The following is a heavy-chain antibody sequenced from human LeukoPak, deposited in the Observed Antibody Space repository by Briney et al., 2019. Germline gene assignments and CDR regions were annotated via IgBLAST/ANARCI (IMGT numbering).Heavy chain of an antibody. V-gene: IGHV4-4*07. J-gene: IGHJ4*02. CDR2: IYTSVIN. Sequence: SETLCPSPTVSGGSISSYYCSWIRQPAGKGLEWIGRIYTSVINNYNPSLKSRVTVSVDKSKNQFSLKLSSVTAADTAVYYCATTKVGCPYCDYWGQGTQVTVSS. D-gene: IGHD1-26*01. CDR3: ATTKVGCPYCDY. CDR1: GGSISSYY.